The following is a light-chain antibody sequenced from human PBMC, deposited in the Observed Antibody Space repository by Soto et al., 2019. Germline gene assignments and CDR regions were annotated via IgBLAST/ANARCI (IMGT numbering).Light chain of an antibody. V-gene: IGLV2-14*01. CDR1: SSDNS. CDR3: SSYTTSSTLLYV. Sequence: QSALTQPASVSGSPGQSITISCTGTSSDNSVSWYQQHPGKAPKLMIYEVSNRPSGVSNRFSGSKSGNTASLTISGLQAEDEADYYCSSYTTSSTLLYVFGTGTKVTVL. J-gene: IGLJ1*01. CDR2: EVS.